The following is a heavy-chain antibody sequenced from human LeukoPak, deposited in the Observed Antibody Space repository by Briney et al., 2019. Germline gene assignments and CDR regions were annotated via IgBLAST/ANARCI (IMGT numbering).Heavy chain of an antibody. D-gene: IGHD3-10*01. CDR3: ASDSTMVRGVIIYFDY. Sequence: SVKVSCKASGYTFTSYGFSWVRQAPGQGLEWMGRIIPIFGTANYAQKFQGRVTITADKSTSTAYMELSSLRSEDTAVYYCASDSTMVRGVIIYFDYWGQGTLVTVSS. CDR1: GYTFTSYG. J-gene: IGHJ4*02. CDR2: IIPIFGTA. V-gene: IGHV1-69*06.